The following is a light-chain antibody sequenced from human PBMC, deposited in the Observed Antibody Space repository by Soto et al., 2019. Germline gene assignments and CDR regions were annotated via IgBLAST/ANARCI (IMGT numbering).Light chain of an antibody. J-gene: IGKJ5*01. CDR1: QGISSA. CDR3: QQFNSYPIT. V-gene: IGKV1-13*02. Sequence: AIPLTQSPSSLSASVGDRVTITCRASQGISSALAWYQRKPGKAPKLLIYDASSLESGVPSRFSGSGSGTDFTLTISSLQPEDFATYYCQQFNSYPITFGQGTRLEIK. CDR2: DAS.